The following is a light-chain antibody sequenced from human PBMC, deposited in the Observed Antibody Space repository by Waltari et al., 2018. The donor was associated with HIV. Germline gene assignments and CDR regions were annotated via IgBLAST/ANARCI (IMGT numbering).Light chain of an antibody. CDR2: GAA. J-gene: IGKJ1*01. CDR1: QTVSSSY. Sequence: IVSTQSPGPLSLSPGERATLHCRASQTVSSSYLAWYQQKPGQSPRLLIYGAASRATGIPDRFSGSGSGTDFTLTISRLEPEDFAVYHCQQYGSAPRTFGQGTKVEIK. V-gene: IGKV3-20*01. CDR3: QQYGSAPRT.